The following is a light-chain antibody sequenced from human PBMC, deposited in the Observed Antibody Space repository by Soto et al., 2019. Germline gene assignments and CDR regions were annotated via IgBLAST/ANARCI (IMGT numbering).Light chain of an antibody. CDR3: SSYAGSSNV. J-gene: IGLJ1*01. CDR1: NSDVGGYDR. CDR2: EVY. Sequence: QSALTQPASVSGSPGQSITISCTGTNSDVGGYDRVSWYQHHPGKAPKLLIFEVYNRPSGISDRFSGSKSGNTASLTVSGLQAEDEAHYYCSSYAGSSNVFGTGTKLTVL. V-gene: IGLV2-8*01.